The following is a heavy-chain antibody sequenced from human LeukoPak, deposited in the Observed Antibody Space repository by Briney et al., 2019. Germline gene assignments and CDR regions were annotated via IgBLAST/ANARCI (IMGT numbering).Heavy chain of an antibody. CDR3: ARGRGGYSYEWPFDY. V-gene: IGHV1-8*02. CDR2: MNPKSGNK. D-gene: IGHD5-18*01. CDR1: GYTFTCYY. Sequence: SVKVSCKASGYTFTCYYMHWVRQAPGQGREWMGWMNPKSGNKGYAQKFQGRVTITRNTSISTAYMQLTSLRSEDTAVYYCARGRGGYSYEWPFDYWGQGTLVTVSS. J-gene: IGHJ4*02.